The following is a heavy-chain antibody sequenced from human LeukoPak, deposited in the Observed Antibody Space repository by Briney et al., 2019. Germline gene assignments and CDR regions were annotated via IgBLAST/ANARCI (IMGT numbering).Heavy chain of an antibody. CDR1: GGSFSGYY. J-gene: IGHJ5*02. Sequence: SETLSLTCAVYGGSFSGYYWSWIRQPPGKGLEWIGEINHSGSTNYNPSLKSRVTISVDTSKNQFSLKLSSVTAADTAVYYCARDRGFGEFTNWFDPWGQGTLVTVSS. D-gene: IGHD3-10*01. V-gene: IGHV4-34*01. CDR3: ARDRGFGEFTNWFDP. CDR2: INHSGST.